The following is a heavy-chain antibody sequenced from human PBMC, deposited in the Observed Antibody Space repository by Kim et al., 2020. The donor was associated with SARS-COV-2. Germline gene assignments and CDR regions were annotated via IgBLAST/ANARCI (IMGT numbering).Heavy chain of an antibody. CDR3: ARAMTRFSDY. CDR2: SN. J-gene: IGHJ4*02. D-gene: IGHD2-21*02. Sequence: SNDYAVAVKRRLTINPDTSKTQFSLQLNSVTPEDPAVYYCARAMTRFSDYWGQGTLVTVSS. V-gene: IGHV6-1*01.